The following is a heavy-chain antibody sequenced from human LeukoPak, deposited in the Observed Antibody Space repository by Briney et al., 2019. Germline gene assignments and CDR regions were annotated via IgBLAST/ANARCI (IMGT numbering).Heavy chain of an antibody. J-gene: IGHJ4*02. CDR2: IYYSGNT. D-gene: IGHD4-17*01. Sequence: MPSETLSLTCTVSGGSVSSGSYYWSWIRQPPGKGLEWIGYIYYSGNTNYNPSLKSRVTLSVDTSKNQFSLRLSSVTAADTAVYYCARVTTVTTFDYWGQGTLVTVSS. V-gene: IGHV4-61*01. CDR1: GGSVSSGSYY. CDR3: ARVTTVTTFDY.